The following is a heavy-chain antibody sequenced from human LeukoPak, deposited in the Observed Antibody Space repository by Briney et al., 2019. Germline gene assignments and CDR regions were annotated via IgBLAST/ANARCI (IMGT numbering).Heavy chain of an antibody. J-gene: IGHJ6*02. D-gene: IGHD3-16*02. CDR3: ASPIVRSYYDYVWGSYRSPHYYYGMDV. Sequence: GASVRVSCKASGYTFTSYYIHWVRQAPGQGLEWMGLINPSGGSTNYAQKFQGRVTMTRDTSTSTVYMELSSLRSEDTAVYYCASPIVRSYYDYVWGSYRSPHYYYGMDVWGQGTTVTVSS. V-gene: IGHV1-46*01. CDR2: INPSGGST. CDR1: GYTFTSYY.